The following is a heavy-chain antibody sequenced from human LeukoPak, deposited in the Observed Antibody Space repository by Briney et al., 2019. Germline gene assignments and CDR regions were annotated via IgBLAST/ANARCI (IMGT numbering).Heavy chain of an antibody. J-gene: IGHJ6*04. Sequence: GGSLRLSCAASGFTFSSYGMHWVRQAPGKGLEWVAVISYDGSNKYYADSVKGRFTISRDNSKNTMYLQMNSLRAEDTAVYYCAKGSEKDYYYYGMDVWGKGTTVTVSS. CDR3: AKGSEKDYYYYGMDV. CDR2: ISYDGSNK. CDR1: GFTFSSYG. V-gene: IGHV3-30*18.